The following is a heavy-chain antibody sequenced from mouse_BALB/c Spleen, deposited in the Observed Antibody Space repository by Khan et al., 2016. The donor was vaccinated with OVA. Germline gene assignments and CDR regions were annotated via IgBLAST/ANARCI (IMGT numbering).Heavy chain of an antibody. CDR3: ARAGYGGFAY. D-gene: IGHD3-2*02. CDR2: IYPGSGYI. Sequence: QIQLVQSGPELVKPGASVKMSCKASGYTFTDYLLSWVKQRTGQGLEWIGEIYPGSGYIYYNEKFKDKATLTSDKSSNTTYMQLSSLTSEDSAVYFCARAGYGGFAYWGQGTLVTVSA. V-gene: IGHV1-77*01. J-gene: IGHJ3*01. CDR1: GYTFTDYL.